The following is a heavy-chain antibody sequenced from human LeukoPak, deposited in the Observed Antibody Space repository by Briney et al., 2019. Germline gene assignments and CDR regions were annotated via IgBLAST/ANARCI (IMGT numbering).Heavy chain of an antibody. CDR2: ISSSSSYI. CDR3: ARDVVGGCSSTSCYPT. J-gene: IGHJ5*02. V-gene: IGHV3-21*01. Sequence: GGSLRLSCAASGFTFSSYSMNWVRQAPGKGLEWDSSISSSSSYIYYADSVKGRFTISRDNAKNSLYLQMNSLRAEDTAVYYCARDVVGGCSSTSCYPTWGQGTPVTVSS. CDR1: GFTFSSYS. D-gene: IGHD2-2*01.